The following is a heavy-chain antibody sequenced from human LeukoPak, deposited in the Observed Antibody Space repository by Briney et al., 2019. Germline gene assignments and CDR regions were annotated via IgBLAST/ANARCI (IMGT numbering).Heavy chain of an antibody. Sequence: GGSLRLSCAASGFTFSSYGMHWVRQAPGKGLVWVSGTNTDGSSTMYADSVKGRFTIARDNAKNTLYLQMNSLIAEGTAVYYCYGANAEHWGQGTLVTVSS. J-gene: IGHJ1*01. V-gene: IGHV3-74*03. D-gene: IGHD4-23*01. CDR2: TNTDGSST. CDR1: GFTFSSYG. CDR3: YGANAEH.